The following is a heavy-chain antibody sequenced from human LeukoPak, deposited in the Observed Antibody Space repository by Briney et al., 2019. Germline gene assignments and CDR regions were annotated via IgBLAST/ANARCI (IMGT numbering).Heavy chain of an antibody. D-gene: IGHD1-26*01. CDR1: GFTFSSYA. J-gene: IGHJ4*02. CDR2: ISGSGGST. CDR3: AKGGVVGATPNYFDY. Sequence: PGGSLRLSCAASGFTFSSYAMSWVRQAPGKGLEWVSAISGSGGSTYYADSAKGRFTISRDNSKNTLYLQMNSLRAEDTAVYYCAKGGVVGATPNYFDYWGQGTLVTVSS. V-gene: IGHV3-23*01.